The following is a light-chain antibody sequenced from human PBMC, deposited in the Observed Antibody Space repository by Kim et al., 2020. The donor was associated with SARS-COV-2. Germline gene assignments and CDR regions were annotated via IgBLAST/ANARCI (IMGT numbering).Light chain of an antibody. CDR2: WAS. CDR3: QQYYNAPLT. Sequence: DIVMTQSPDSLSVSLGERATINCKSSQSGLFNSNNNNKNYLSWYQQKPGQPPKLLIYWASTRESGVPDRFSGSGSGTDFTLTISSLQAEDVAVYYCQQYYNAPLTFGGGTKVDIK. CDR1: QSGLFNSNNNNKNY. V-gene: IGKV4-1*01. J-gene: IGKJ4*01.